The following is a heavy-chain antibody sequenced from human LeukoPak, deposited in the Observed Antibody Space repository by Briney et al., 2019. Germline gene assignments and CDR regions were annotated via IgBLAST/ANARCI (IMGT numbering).Heavy chain of an antibody. D-gene: IGHD3-10*01. V-gene: IGHV1-18*01. CDR3: AREVTMVRGVISLSLSGYNYYGMDV. J-gene: IGHJ6*02. CDR2: ISAYNGNT. Sequence: ASVKVSCKASGYTFTSYGIGWVRQAPGQGLEWMGWISAYNGNTNYAQKLQGRVTMTTDTSTSTAYMELRSLRSDDTAVYYCAREVTMVRGVISLSLSGYNYYGMDVWGQGTTVTVSS. CDR1: GYTFTSYG.